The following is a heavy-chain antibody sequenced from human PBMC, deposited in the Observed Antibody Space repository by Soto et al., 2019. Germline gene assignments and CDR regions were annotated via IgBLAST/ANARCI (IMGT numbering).Heavy chain of an antibody. CDR1: RYPFPRSA. D-gene: IGHD1-26*01. Sequence: VSRNASRYPFPRSASDLVRHSPGQRLEWMGWINAGNGNTKYSQKFQGRVTITRDTSASTAYMELSSLRSEDTAVYYGARDRNWELISLERWGPGTRVSV. J-gene: IGHJ4*02. V-gene: IGHV1-3*01. CDR2: INAGNGNT. CDR3: ARDRNWELISLER.